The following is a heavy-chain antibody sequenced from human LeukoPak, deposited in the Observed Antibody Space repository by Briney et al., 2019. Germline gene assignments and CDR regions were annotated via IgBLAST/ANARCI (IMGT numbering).Heavy chain of an antibody. CDR2: IFYTGNT. CDR1: GVYFSSSGCY. Sequence: PSETLSLTCSVSGVYFSSSGCYWGWIRQPPGKGLEWIGSIFYTGNTYYIPSLKSRITISADTSKNQFSLELRFVTAADTAVYYCARLGASLEWDSGSYYWGQGTLVTVSS. V-gene: IGHV4-39*01. J-gene: IGHJ4*02. D-gene: IGHD3-10*01. CDR3: ARLGASLEWDSGSYY.